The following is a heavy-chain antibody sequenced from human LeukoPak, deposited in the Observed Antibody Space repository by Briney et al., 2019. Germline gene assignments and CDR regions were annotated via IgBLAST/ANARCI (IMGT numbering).Heavy chain of an antibody. CDR3: ARDRNYGSGSYGIGWFDP. D-gene: IGHD3-10*01. Sequence: ASVKVSCKASGYTLTDYYMHWVRQAPGQGLEWMGWINPSSGNTNYAQKFQGRVTMTTDTSISTAYMELSRLRSDDTAVYHCARDRNYGSGSYGIGWFDPWGQGTLVTVSS. V-gene: IGHV1-2*02. J-gene: IGHJ5*02. CDR1: GYTLTDYY. CDR2: INPSSGNT.